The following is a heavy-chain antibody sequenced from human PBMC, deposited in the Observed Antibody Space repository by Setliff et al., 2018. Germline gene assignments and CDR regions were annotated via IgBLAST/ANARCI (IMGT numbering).Heavy chain of an antibody. J-gene: IGHJ3*02. V-gene: IGHV5-51*01. D-gene: IGHD6-13*01. CDR1: GYSFTSYS. CDR3: ARPRYSSTWYEVGAFDI. CDR2: IYAGDSAT. Sequence: GESLKISCKASGYSFTSYSIGWVRQMPGKGLEWMGIIYAGDSATGYSPSFQGQVTISADKSISTAYLQWSSLKASDTAMYYCARPRYSSTWYEVGAFDIWGQGTMVTVSS.